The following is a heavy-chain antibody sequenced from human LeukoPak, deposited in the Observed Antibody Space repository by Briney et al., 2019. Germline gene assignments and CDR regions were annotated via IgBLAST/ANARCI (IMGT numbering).Heavy chain of an antibody. V-gene: IGHV3-53*04. Sequence: PGGSLRLSCAASGFTVSSYFMSWVRQAPGKGLEWVSVIQSGGTTLYADSVKGRFTISRRNSKNTLYLQVNSLRAEDTAVYFCARGGSSGNDYSSFDIWGKGTTVTVSS. J-gene: IGHJ3*02. CDR2: IQSGGTT. CDR3: ARGGSSGNDYSSFDI. D-gene: IGHD5-12*01. CDR1: GFTVSSYF.